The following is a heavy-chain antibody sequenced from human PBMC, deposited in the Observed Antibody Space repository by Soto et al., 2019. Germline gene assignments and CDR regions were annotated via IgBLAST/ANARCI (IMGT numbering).Heavy chain of an antibody. D-gene: IGHD3-22*01. J-gene: IGHJ5*02. CDR1: GGTFSSYT. CDR2: IIPILGIA. CDR3: ARGRYYCDSSGGDWFDP. V-gene: IGHV1-69*02. Sequence: QVQLVQSGAEVKKPGSSVKVSCKASGGTFSSYTISWVRQAPGQGLEWMGRIIPILGIADYAQNFQGRVTITADRSKSTAYMEMSSLRSEDTAVYFCARGRYYCDSSGGDWFDPWGQGTLVTVSS.